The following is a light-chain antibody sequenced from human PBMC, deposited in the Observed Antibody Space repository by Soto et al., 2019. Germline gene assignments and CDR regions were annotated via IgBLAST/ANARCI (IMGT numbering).Light chain of an antibody. J-gene: IGLJ1*01. V-gene: IGLV1-40*01. CDR2: GNR. CDR1: SANIGAGYD. CDR3: QSCDSSLSGSGV. Sequence: QSVLTQPPSVAGSPGQSVTISCAWASANIGAGYDVHWYQQFPGTAPKLLIYGNRNRPSGVPDRFSGSKSGTSASLAITGLQAEDEATYYCQSCDSSLSGSGVFGTGTKVTVL.